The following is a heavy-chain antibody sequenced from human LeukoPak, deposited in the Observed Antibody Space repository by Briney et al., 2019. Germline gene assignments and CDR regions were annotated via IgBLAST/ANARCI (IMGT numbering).Heavy chain of an antibody. CDR2: IYSGGTT. Sequence: PSETLSLTCTVSGRSISSSSYYWGWIRHPPGKWLEWIATIYSGGTTYYNPSLKSRVTISVDTSKNRFSLKLTSVTAADTAVYYCVRPGGSSCSYLDYWGEGTLVIVSS. J-gene: IGHJ4*02. V-gene: IGHV4-39*02. CDR1: GRSISSSSYY. CDR3: VRPGGSSCSYLDY. D-gene: IGHD6-13*01.